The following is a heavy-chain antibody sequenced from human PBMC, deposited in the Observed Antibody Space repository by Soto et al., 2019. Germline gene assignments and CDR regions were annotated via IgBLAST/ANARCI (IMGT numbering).Heavy chain of an antibody. J-gene: IGHJ3*02. CDR1: GFTFSSYA. Sequence: EVQLLESGGGLVQPGGSLRLSCAASGFTFSSYAMSWVRQAPGKGLEWVSAISGSGGSTYYADSVKGRFTISRDNSKNTLYLQMNSLRAEDTAVYYCAKVYCSSTSCYGPSAFDIWGQGTMVTVSS. D-gene: IGHD2-2*01. CDR3: AKVYCSSTSCYGPSAFDI. CDR2: ISGSGGST. V-gene: IGHV3-23*01.